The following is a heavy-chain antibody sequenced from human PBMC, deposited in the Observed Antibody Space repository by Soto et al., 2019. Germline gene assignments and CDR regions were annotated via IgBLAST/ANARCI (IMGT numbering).Heavy chain of an antibody. CDR1: GFTFDDYA. D-gene: IGHD3-16*01. J-gene: IGHJ6*02. CDR3: TKARLWGGDGYNSYYYNAMDV. Sequence: EMQLVESGGGLVQPGMSLRLSCAASGFTFDDYAMYWVRQVPGKGLEWVSGISWNNGRIGYADSVKGRFTISRDNAKNSLYLQMNSLRPEDTALYYCTKARLWGGDGYNSYYYNAMDVWGQGTTVTVSS. V-gene: IGHV3-9*01. CDR2: ISWNNGRI.